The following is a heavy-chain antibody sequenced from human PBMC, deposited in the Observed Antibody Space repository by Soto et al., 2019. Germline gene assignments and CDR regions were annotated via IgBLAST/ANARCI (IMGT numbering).Heavy chain of an antibody. J-gene: IGHJ4*02. CDR2: IYNSGST. CDR3: ARALYGSGTKPYYFDY. CDR1: GGSISSYY. Sequence: QVQLQESGPGLVKPSETLSLTCTVSGGSISSYYWSWIRQPPGKGLEWIGFIYNSGSTNYNPSLKSRVTISMDTSRNQFSLILSSVTAADTAVYYCARALYGSGTKPYYFDYWGQGTLVTVSS. V-gene: IGHV4-59*01. D-gene: IGHD3-10*01.